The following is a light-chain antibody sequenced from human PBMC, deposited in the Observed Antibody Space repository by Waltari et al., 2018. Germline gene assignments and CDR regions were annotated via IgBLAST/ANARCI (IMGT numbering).Light chain of an antibody. V-gene: IGKV1-39*01. CDR1: HNVRTS. Sequence: DIQMTQSPSSLSASVGDRVTMSCRSSHNVRTSLNWYQQKPGKAPKLLIYDASTLQGGVPSRFSGSGSGTTFMLTIASLQPEDFATYYCQQSYSDLYSFGQGTKVEI. CDR2: DAS. CDR3: QQSYSDLYS. J-gene: IGKJ2*01.